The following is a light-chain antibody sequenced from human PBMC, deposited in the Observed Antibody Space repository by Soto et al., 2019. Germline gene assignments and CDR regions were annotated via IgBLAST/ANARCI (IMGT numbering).Light chain of an antibody. J-gene: IGLJ1*01. CDR3: YSYAGSPTYV. V-gene: IGLV2-11*01. Sequence: QSALTQPRSVSGSPGQSVTISCTGTSSDVGGYNYVSWYQQHPGKAPKVMIYDVSERPSGVPDRFSGSKSGNTASLTISGLQAEDEADYYCYSYAGSPTYVFGTGTKLTVL. CDR2: DVS. CDR1: SSDVGGYNY.